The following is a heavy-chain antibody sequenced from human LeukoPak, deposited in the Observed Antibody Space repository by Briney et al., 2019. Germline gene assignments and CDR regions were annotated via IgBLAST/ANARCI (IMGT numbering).Heavy chain of an antibody. Sequence: SETLSLTCTVSYDSISRFYWSWIRQPPGKGLEWIGYIYYSGSTNYSSSLKSRVTISVDTSKNQLSLELKPVTAADTAVYYCARTIDGFDIWGQGTMVTVSS. CDR3: ARTIDGFDI. V-gene: IGHV4-59*08. CDR1: YDSISRFY. D-gene: IGHD3-10*01. J-gene: IGHJ3*02. CDR2: IYYSGST.